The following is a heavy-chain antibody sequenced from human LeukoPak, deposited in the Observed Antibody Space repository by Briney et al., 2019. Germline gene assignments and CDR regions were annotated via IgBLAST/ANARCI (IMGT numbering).Heavy chain of an antibody. CDR1: GGSISSYY. CDR2: IYYSGST. V-gene: IGHV4-59*01. J-gene: IGHJ4*02. CDR3: ARDRGSSWHANDY. Sequence: PSETLSLTCTVSGGSISSYYWSWIRQPPGKGLEWIGYIYYSGSTNYNPSLKSRVTISVDTSKNQFSLKLSSVTAADTAVYYCARDRGSSWHANDYWGQGTLVTVSS. D-gene: IGHD6-13*01.